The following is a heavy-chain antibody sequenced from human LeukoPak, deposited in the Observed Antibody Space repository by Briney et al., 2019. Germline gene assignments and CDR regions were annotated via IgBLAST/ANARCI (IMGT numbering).Heavy chain of an antibody. D-gene: IGHD6-13*01. CDR1: GFTFSTYS. Sequence: GGSLRLSCAASGFTFSTYSVNWVRQAPGKGLEWVSYISSVSSIIYYADSVKGRFTISRDNAKNSLYLQMKSLRDEDTAVYYCARDVTFSSSWFNSVGFDYWGQGTLITVSS. CDR2: ISSVSSII. V-gene: IGHV3-48*02. J-gene: IGHJ4*02. CDR3: ARDVTFSSSWFNSVGFDY.